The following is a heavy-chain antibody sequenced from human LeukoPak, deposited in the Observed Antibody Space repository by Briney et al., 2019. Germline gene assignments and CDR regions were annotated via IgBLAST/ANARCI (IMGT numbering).Heavy chain of an antibody. D-gene: IGHD3-16*01. J-gene: IGHJ4*02. CDR3: ARDLGGSFDY. CDR2: MNHNSGNT. V-gene: IGHV1-8*03. Sequence: GASVKVSCKASGYTFTSYGISWVRPATGQGLEWMGWMNHNSGNTGYAQKFQGRVTITRNTSISTAYMELSSLRSDDTAVYYCARDLGGSFDYWGQGTLVTVSS. CDR1: GYTFTSYG.